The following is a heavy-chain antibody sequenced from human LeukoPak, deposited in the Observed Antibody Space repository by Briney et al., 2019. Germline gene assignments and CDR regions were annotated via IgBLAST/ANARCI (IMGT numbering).Heavy chain of an antibody. CDR1: GFTFSSYG. D-gene: IGHD6-19*01. Sequence: GGSLRLSCAASGFTFSSYGMHWVRQAPGKGLEWVAVISYDGSNKYYADSVKGRFTISRDNSKNTLYLQMNSLRAEDTAVYYCAKDLHDIAVAVEGMDVWGQGTTVTVSS. CDR2: ISYDGSNK. CDR3: AKDLHDIAVAVEGMDV. V-gene: IGHV3-30*18. J-gene: IGHJ6*02.